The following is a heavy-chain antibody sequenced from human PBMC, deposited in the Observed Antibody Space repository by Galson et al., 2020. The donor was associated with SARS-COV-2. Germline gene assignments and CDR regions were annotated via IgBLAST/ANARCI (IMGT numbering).Heavy chain of an antibody. CDR2: INHSGST. CDR3: ARGGREQLVRRRNFDY. D-gene: IGHD1-26*01. J-gene: IGHJ4*02. CDR1: GGSISGYY. Sequence: SQASETLSLTCAVYGGSISGYYWSWIRLPPGKGLEWIGEINHSGSTNYNPSLKSRVTISVDTSKNQFSLKLSSVTAADRAVYYCARGGREQLVRRRNFDYWGQGTLVIVSS. V-gene: IGHV4-34*01.